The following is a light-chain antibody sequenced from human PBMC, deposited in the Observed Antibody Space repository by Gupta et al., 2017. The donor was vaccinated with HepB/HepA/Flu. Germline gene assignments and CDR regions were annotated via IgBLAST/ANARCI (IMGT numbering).Light chain of an antibody. J-gene: IGLJ1*01. CDR3: VAWDDSLSGDV. Sequence: QPVLTQPPSASGTPGQRVTISCSGSSSNIGNDNAYWYQQLPGTATKLLIDNDNQRPSGVTDRFSCYKAVNNASPETRGLRSEDEADDYCVAWDDSLSGDVLGAGTKVTVL. CDR1: SSNIGNDN. V-gene: IGLV1-47*02. CDR2: NDN.